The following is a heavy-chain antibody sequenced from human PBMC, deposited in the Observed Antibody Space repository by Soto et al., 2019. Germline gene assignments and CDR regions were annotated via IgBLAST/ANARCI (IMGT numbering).Heavy chain of an antibody. J-gene: IGHJ6*02. CDR2: IYYSGTT. V-gene: IGHV4-30-4*01. Sequence: SETLSLTCTVSGGAIISGDYYFSCIRQPPGKGLEWIGYIYYSGTTYYNPSLKSRVTISVDTSKNQFSLKVSSVTAADTAVYYCARALIQLWPHYYYGMDVWGQGTTVTVSS. CDR1: GGAIISGDYY. CDR3: ARALIQLWPHYYYGMDV. D-gene: IGHD5-18*01.